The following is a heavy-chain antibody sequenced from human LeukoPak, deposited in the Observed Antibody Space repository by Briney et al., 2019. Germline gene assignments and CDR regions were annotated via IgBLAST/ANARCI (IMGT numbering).Heavy chain of an antibody. J-gene: IGHJ3*02. CDR3: AKDRSRAYPPDAFDI. D-gene: IGHD2-21*01. Sequence: PGGSLRLSCAPSRFTPSSYAMSGVPHAPGEGVGWGSAICGSGGSKYYSDSVNSRFAISRDNSKNTLYLQMISLRAEATAVYYCAKDRSRAYPPDAFDIWGQGTMVTVSS. CDR1: RFTPSSYA. V-gene: IGHV3-23*01. CDR2: ICGSGGSK.